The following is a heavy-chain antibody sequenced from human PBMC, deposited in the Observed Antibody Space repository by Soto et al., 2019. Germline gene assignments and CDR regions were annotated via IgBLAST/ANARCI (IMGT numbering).Heavy chain of an antibody. CDR3: ARRGPGSYFDY. V-gene: IGHV3-23*01. Sequence: EVQLLDSGGGLVQPGGSLRLSCAASGFTFSNYAMNWVRQAPGKGLEWVSVISGSGDSTYYADSVKGRFTISRDNSKNTLYLQRNSLRAEGTAVYYCARRGPGSYFDYWGQGTLVTVSS. CDR2: ISGSGDST. J-gene: IGHJ4*02. D-gene: IGHD2-15*01. CDR1: GFTFSNYA.